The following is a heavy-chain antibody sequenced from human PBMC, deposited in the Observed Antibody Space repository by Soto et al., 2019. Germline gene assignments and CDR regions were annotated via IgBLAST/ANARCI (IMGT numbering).Heavy chain of an antibody. D-gene: IGHD3-3*01. Sequence: PSETLSLTCAVSGGSISSGGYSWSWIRQPPGKGLEWIGYIYHSGSTYYNPSLKSRVTISVDRSKNQFSLKLSSVTAADTAVYYCASPARNYDFWSGYSFDICGQGTMVTVSS. J-gene: IGHJ3*02. CDR2: IYHSGST. CDR1: GGSISSGGYS. V-gene: IGHV4-30-2*01. CDR3: ASPARNYDFWSGYSFDI.